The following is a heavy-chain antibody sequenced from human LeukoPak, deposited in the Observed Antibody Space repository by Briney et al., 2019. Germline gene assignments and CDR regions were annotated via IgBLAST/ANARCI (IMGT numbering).Heavy chain of an antibody. D-gene: IGHD3-3*01. J-gene: IGHJ5*02. CDR2: INHSGST. CDR3: ARGLPRNDFWSGFATYWFDP. Sequence: SETLSLTCAVYGGSFSGYYWSWIRQPPGKGLEWIGEINHSGSTNYNPSLRSRVTISLDRPKKQFSLKLSSVNVADTAVYYCARGLPRNDFWSGFATYWFDPWGRGTPVTVSS. CDR1: GGSFSGYY. V-gene: IGHV4-34*01.